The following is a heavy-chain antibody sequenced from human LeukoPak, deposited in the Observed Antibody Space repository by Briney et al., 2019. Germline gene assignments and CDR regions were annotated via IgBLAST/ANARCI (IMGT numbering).Heavy chain of an antibody. CDR1: GFTFSNCG. D-gene: IGHD6-19*01. CDR3: VKEQSSGGYRVADY. Sequence: GRSLRLSCAASGFTFSNCGMHWVRQAPGKRLEWVAVFSYDGSDIYYGASVKGRFTISRDISKNTPYLQMNSLSAEDTAVYYCVKEQSSGGYRVADYWGQGTLVTVSS. J-gene: IGHJ4*02. CDR2: FSYDGSDI. V-gene: IGHV3-30*18.